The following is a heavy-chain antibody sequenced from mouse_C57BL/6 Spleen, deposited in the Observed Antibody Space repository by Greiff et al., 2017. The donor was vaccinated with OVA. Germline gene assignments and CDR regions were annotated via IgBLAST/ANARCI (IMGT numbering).Heavy chain of an antibody. CDR3: ARNWDYGLYWYFDV. D-gene: IGHD1-1*01. CDR1: GFSLTSYG. Sequence: QVQLKESGPGLVQPSQSLSITCTVSGFSLTSYGVHWVRQSPGKGLEWLGVIWSGGSTDYNAAFISRLSISKDNSKSQVFFKMNSLQADDTAIYYCARNWDYGLYWYFDVWGTGTTVTVSS. CDR2: IWSGGST. J-gene: IGHJ1*03. V-gene: IGHV2-2*01.